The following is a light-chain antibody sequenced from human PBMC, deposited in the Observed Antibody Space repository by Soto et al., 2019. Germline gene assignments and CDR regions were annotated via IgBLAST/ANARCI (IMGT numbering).Light chain of an antibody. CDR2: WAS. CDR1: QTIFSSYDKDY. Sequence: DIVMTQSPDSLAVSLGERATINCKSSQTIFSSYDKDYLAWYQQKPGQPPKLLIYWASNREAGVPDRFSGGGSGTDFTLTISSLQAEDVAVYYCQQYYRAPYSFGQGIKLEIK. CDR3: QQYYRAPYS. V-gene: IGKV4-1*01. J-gene: IGKJ2*01.